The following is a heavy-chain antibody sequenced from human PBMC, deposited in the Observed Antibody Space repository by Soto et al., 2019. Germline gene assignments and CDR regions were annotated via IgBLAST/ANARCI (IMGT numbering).Heavy chain of an antibody. D-gene: IGHD2-2*01. CDR3: AREDIVVVPAAQGAYYYYGMDV. Sequence: QVQLVQSGAEVKKPGSSVKVSCKASGGTFSSYAISWVRQAPGQGLEWMGGIIPLFGTANYAQKFQGRVTITADEPTSTADMELSSLRSEDTAVYYCAREDIVVVPAAQGAYYYYGMDVWGQGTTVTVSS. V-gene: IGHV1-69*01. CDR1: GGTFSSYA. CDR2: IIPLFGTA. J-gene: IGHJ6*02.